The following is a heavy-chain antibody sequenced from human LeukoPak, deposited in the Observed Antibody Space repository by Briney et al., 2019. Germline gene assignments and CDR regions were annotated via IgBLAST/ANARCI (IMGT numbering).Heavy chain of an antibody. Sequence: ASVTVSCTVSGYTFTAYYMHWVRQAPGQGLEWMGRIDPNSGGTIYVHKFQGRVAMTRDTSISTAYMELSRLTSDDTAVYYCARTPDYSVTTWGQGTLVTVSS. CDR2: IDPNSGGT. J-gene: IGHJ5*02. D-gene: IGHD4-11*01. CDR3: ARTPDYSVTT. CDR1: GYTFTAYY. V-gene: IGHV1-2*02.